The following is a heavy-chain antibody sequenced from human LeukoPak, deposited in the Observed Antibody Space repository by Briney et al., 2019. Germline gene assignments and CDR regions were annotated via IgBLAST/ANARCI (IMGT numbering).Heavy chain of an antibody. Sequence: PGGSLRLSCAASGFTVSSNYMSWVRQAPGKGLEWVSVNYSGGSTYYADSVKGRFTISRDNSKNTLYLQMNSLRAEDAAVYYCARASDSSGYYDYWGQGTLVTVSS. J-gene: IGHJ4*02. CDR1: GFTVSSNY. V-gene: IGHV3-53*01. CDR2: NYSGGST. D-gene: IGHD3-22*01. CDR3: ARASDSSGYYDY.